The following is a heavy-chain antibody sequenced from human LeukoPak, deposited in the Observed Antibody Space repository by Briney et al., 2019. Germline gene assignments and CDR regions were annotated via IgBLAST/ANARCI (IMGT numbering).Heavy chain of an antibody. V-gene: IGHV3-23*01. CDR3: VRRAYDAFDI. Sequence: PGGSLRLSCATSGIIFSANAMSWVRQTPGKGLEWVSTVSDIGDRTYYADSVKGRFTISRDNSKNRLYLQMNSLRAEDTALYYCVRRAYDAFDIWGQGAMVTVSS. CDR2: VSDIGDRT. CDR1: GIIFSANA. J-gene: IGHJ3*02.